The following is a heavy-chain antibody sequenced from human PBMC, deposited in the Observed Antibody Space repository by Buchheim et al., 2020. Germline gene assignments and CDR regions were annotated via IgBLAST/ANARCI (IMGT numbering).Heavy chain of an antibody. Sequence: EVQLLESGGGLVQPGGSLRLSCAASGFTFSSYAMSWVRQAPGKGLEWVSAISGSGGSTYYADSVKGRFTISRDNSKNTLYLQMNSLRAEVTAVYYCAKVSGYYDFWSGQTHFDYWGQGTL. CDR2: ISGSGGST. CDR1: GFTFSSYA. J-gene: IGHJ4*02. D-gene: IGHD3-3*01. CDR3: AKVSGYYDFWSGQTHFDY. V-gene: IGHV3-23*01.